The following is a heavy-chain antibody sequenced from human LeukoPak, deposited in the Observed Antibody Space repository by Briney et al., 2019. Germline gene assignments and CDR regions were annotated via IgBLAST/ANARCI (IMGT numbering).Heavy chain of an antibody. CDR1: GGSISSGGYS. J-gene: IGHJ4*02. Sequence: SETLSLTCAVSGGSISSGGYSWSCIRQPPGKGLECIGYIYHSGSTYYNPSLKSRVTISVDRSKHQFSLKLSSVTAADTAVYYCVGDSSSWSIYFDYWGQGTLVTVSS. CDR2: IYHSGST. V-gene: IGHV4-30-2*01. CDR3: VGDSSSWSIYFDY. D-gene: IGHD6-13*01.